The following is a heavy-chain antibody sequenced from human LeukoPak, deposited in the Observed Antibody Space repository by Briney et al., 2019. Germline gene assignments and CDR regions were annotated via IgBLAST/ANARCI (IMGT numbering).Heavy chain of an antibody. CDR3: AIISPWSLHY. CDR1: GYTFTSYY. J-gene: IGHJ4*02. Sequence: ASVKVSCKVSGYTFTSYYMHWVRQAPAQGLEWMGIINPSGGSTSYAQKFQGRVTMTRDTSTSTVYMELSSLRSEDTAVYYCAIISPWSLHYWGQGTLVTVSS. V-gene: IGHV1-46*01. CDR2: INPSGGST. D-gene: IGHD2-15*01.